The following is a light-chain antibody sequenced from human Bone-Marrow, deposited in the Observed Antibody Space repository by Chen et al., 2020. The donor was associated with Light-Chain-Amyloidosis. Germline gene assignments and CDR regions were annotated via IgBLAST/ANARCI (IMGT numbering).Light chain of an antibody. V-gene: IGKV3-11*01. CDR2: DAS. Sequence: EIVWTQSPATLSLSPGERATLSCRASQSINNFLACYQQKPGQAPRLLIYDASDRATDIPARFSGSGSGTDFTLTISSLEPEDFAVYYCQQRKDWPITFGQGTRLEI. CDR3: QQRKDWPIT. CDR1: QSINNF. J-gene: IGKJ5*01.